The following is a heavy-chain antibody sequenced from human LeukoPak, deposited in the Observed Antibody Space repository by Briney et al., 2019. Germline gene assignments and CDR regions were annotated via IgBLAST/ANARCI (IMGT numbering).Heavy chain of an antibody. Sequence: GGFLRLSCAASGFIFRNYWMSWVRQAPGRGLEWVATIKQDGSEKYYVDSVKGRFTISRDNAKNSLYLQMNSLRAEDTAVYYCARIGLWLPDYWGQGNLVTVSS. CDR1: GFIFRNYW. D-gene: IGHD5-18*01. CDR3: ARIGLWLPDY. V-gene: IGHV3-7*01. J-gene: IGHJ4*02. CDR2: IKQDGSEK.